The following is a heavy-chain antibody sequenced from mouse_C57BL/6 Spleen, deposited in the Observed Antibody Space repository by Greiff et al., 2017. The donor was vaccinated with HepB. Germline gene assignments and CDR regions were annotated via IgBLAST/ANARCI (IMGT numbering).Heavy chain of an antibody. CDR1: GYAFSSYW. Sequence: VQLQQSGAELVKPGASVKISCKASGYAFSSYWMNWVKQRPGKGLAWIGQIYPGDGDTNYNGKFKGKATLTADKSSSTAYMQLSSLTSEDSAVYCCARGYGSSLWYFDYWGQGTTLTVSS. D-gene: IGHD1-1*01. CDR3: ARGYGSSLWYFDY. V-gene: IGHV1-80*01. CDR2: IYPGDGDT. J-gene: IGHJ2*01.